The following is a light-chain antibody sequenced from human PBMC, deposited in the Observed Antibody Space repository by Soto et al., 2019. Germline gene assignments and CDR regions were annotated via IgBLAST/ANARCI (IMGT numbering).Light chain of an antibody. V-gene: IGLV2-14*03. J-gene: IGLJ1*01. Sequence: QSALTQPASGSGSPGQSITISCSGTSSDVGDYKFVSWYQQHPGKAPKLIIYDVTNRPSGVSNRFSGSKSGNTASLTISGLQAEDEADYYCTSYTSGRTAYVFGTGTKVTVL. CDR2: DVT. CDR1: SSDVGDYKF. CDR3: TSYTSGRTAYV.